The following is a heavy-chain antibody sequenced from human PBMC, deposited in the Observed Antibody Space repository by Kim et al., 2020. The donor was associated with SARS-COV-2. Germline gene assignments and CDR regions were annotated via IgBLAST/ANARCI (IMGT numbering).Heavy chain of an antibody. Sequence: SETLSLTCTVSGGSISSYYWSWIRQPPGKGLEWIGYIYYSGSTNYNPSLKSRVTISVDTSKNQFSLKLSSVTAADTAVYYCARDHSANSYGEYWYFDLWGRGTLVTVSS. CDR2: IYYSGST. J-gene: IGHJ2*01. V-gene: IGHV4-59*01. CDR3: ARDHSANSYGEYWYFDL. CDR1: GGSISSYY. D-gene: IGHD5-18*01.